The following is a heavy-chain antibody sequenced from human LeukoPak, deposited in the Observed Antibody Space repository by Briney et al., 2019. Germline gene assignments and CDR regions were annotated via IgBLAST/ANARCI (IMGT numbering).Heavy chain of an antibody. Sequence: GASVKVSCKASGYTFTSYDINWVRQAPGQGLEWMGWMNPNSGNTGYAQKFQGRVTMTRNTSISTAYMELSSLRSEDTAVYYCFTIFGVVGMDVWGQGTTVTVSS. CDR2: MNPNSGNT. V-gene: IGHV1-8*01. J-gene: IGHJ6*01. D-gene: IGHD3-3*01. CDR3: FTIFGVVGMDV. CDR1: GYTFTSYD.